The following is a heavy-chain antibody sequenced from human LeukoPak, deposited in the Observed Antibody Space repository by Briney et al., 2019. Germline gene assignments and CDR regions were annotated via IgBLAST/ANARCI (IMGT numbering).Heavy chain of an antibody. J-gene: IGHJ4*02. D-gene: IGHD5-12*01. V-gene: IGHV3-9*01. CDR3: AKDSRGGGYGY. CDR2: INWNSGNI. Sequence: GGSLRLSCAASGFNFNDFAMHWVRQAPGKGLEGVSGINWNSGNIGYADSVKGRFTISRDNAKNSLYLQMHSLRIEDTALYYCAKDSRGGGYGYWGQGTLVTVSS. CDR1: GFNFNDFA.